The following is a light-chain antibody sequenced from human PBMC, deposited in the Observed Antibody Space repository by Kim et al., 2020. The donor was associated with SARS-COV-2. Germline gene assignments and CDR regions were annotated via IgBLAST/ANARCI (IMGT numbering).Light chain of an antibody. CDR3: QSWGSGIWV. V-gene: IGLV4-69*01. CDR2: VNSDGSH. J-gene: IGLJ3*02. Sequence: QLVLTQSPSASASLGASVKLTCTLSSGHSNYAIAWHQQQTEKGPRYLMKVNSDGSHKKGDGIPDRFSGYSSGAERYLTISSLQSEDEGDYYCQSWGSGIWVFGGGTKLTVL. CDR1: SGHSNYA.